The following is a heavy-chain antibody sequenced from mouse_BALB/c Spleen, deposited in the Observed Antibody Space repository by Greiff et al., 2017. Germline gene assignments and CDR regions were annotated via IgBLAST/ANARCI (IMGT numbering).Heavy chain of an antibody. D-gene: IGHD1-3*01. J-gene: IGHJ3*01. CDR3: ARHKSGPFAY. CDR2: ISSGGSYT. V-gene: IGHV5-6*01. Sequence: EVHLVESGGDLVKPGGSLKLSCAASGFTFSSYGMSWVRQTPDKRLEWVATISSGGSYTYYPDSVKGRFTISRDNAKNTLYLQMSSLKSEDTAMYYCARHKSGPFAYWGQGTLVTVSA. CDR1: GFTFSSYG.